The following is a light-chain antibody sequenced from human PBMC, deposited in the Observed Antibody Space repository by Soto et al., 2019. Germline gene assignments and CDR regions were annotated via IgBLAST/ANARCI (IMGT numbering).Light chain of an antibody. J-gene: IGKJ1*01. CDR2: GAS. CDR1: QTVSSSY. CDR3: QQYCQQYGSSPPSWT. Sequence: ETVLTQSPGTLSLSPGERATLSCRASQTVSSSYLAWYQQKPGQAPRLLIYGASSRATGIPDRFSGSGSGTDFTLTISRLEPEDFAVYYCQQYCQQYGSSPPSWTFDQGTRVEIK. V-gene: IGKV3-20*01.